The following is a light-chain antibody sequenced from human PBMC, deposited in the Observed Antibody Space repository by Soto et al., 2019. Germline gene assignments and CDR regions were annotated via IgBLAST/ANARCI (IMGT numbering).Light chain of an antibody. Sequence: DIQMTQSPSSLSASVGDRVTITCRPSQSISNYLNWYQQKPGKAPKLLIYAASSLQSGVPSRFSGSGSGTDFTLNISSLQPEDFATYYCQQSYNTPPAFGQGTKVDIK. V-gene: IGKV1-39*01. CDR3: QQSYNTPPA. CDR1: QSISNY. CDR2: AAS. J-gene: IGKJ1*01.